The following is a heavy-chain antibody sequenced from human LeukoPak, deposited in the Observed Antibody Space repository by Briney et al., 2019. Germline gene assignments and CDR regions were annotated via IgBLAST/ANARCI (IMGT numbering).Heavy chain of an antibody. J-gene: IGHJ3*02. V-gene: IGHV1-18*04. Sequence: ASVKVSCKASGYSFTGYYMHWVRQAPGQGLEWMGWISAYNGNTNYAQKLQGRVTVTTDTSTSTAYMELRSLRSDDTAVYYCARAGGDLTNAFDIWGQGTMVTVSS. CDR1: GYSFTGYY. CDR3: ARAGGDLTNAFDI. CDR2: ISAYNGNT. D-gene: IGHD2-21*02.